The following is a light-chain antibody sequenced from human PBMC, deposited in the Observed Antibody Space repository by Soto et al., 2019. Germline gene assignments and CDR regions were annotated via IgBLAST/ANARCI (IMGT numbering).Light chain of an antibody. V-gene: IGKV1-5*01. CDR3: QHYNSYSEA. CDR1: QSVSGW. Sequence: DIQMNQSLSTLSGSVGDTVTVSCRASQSVSGWLAWYQQKPGEAPKLLIYDASSLESGVPSRFSGSGSGTEFTLTISSLQPDDFATYYCQHYNSYSEAFGQGTKVDIK. CDR2: DAS. J-gene: IGKJ1*01.